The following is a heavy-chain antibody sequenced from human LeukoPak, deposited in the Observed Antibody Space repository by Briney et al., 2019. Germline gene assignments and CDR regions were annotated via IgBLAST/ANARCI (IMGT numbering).Heavy chain of an antibody. V-gene: IGHV4-34*01. CDR3: ARGYGVVVPAAMVNYGMDV. Sequence: SETLSLTCAVYGGSFSGYYWSWIRQPPGKGLEWIGEINHSGSTNYNPSLKSRVTISVDTSKNQFSLKLSSVTAADTAVYYCARGYGVVVPAAMVNYGMDVWGKGTKVTVSS. D-gene: IGHD2-2*01. J-gene: IGHJ6*04. CDR1: GGSFSGYY. CDR2: INHSGST.